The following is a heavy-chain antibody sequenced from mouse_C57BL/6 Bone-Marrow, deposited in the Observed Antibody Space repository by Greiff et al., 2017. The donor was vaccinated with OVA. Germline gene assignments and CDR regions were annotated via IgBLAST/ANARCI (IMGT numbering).Heavy chain of an antibody. CDR3: TRGAVVATDYAMDY. V-gene: IGHV5-9-1*02. J-gene: IGHJ4*01. CDR2: ISSGGDYI. CDR1: GFTFSSYA. D-gene: IGHD1-1*01. Sequence: EVKLVESGEGLVKPGGSLKLSCAASGFTFSSYAMSWVRQTPEKRLEWVAYISSGGDYIYYADTVKGRFTISRDNARNTLYLQMSSLKSEDTAMYYCTRGAVVATDYAMDYWGQGTSVTVSS.